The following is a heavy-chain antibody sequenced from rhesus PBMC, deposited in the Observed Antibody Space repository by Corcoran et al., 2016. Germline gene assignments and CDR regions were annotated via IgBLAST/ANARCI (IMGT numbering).Heavy chain of an antibody. CDR3: ARGASYGNLFY. J-gene: IGHJ4*01. D-gene: IGHD4-35*01. CDR2: IYSSSGNT. Sequence: QVQLQESGPGLLKPSETLSLTCAVSGGSISGGYAWGWIRPPPGKGLGGIGSIYSSSGNTYYNPSLKSRVTISTDTSKNQFSLKLSSVTAADTAVYYCARGASYGNLFYWGQGVLVTVSS. V-gene: IGHV4S7*01. CDR1: GGSISGGYA.